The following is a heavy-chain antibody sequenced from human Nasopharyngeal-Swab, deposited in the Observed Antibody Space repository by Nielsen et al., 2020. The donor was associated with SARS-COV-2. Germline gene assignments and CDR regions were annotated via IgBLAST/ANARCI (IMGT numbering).Heavy chain of an antibody. Sequence: GESLKISRTASGFTFSSYWMHWVRQAPGKGLVWVSRIHIDGSSTSYGDSVKGRFTISRDDAKNTLYLQMNSLRTEDTAVYYCARVDSASHRQIRYYNYYYMDVWGKGTTVTVSS. CDR3: ARVDSASHRQIRYYNYYYMDV. CDR2: IHIDGSST. CDR1: GFTFSSYW. D-gene: IGHD1-26*01. V-gene: IGHV3-74*01. J-gene: IGHJ6*03.